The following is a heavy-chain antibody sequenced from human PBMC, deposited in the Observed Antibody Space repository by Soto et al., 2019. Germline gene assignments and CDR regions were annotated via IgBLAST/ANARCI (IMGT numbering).Heavy chain of an antibody. J-gene: IGHJ4*02. CDR2: ISGSGGRS. Sequence: EVQLMDSGGGLVQPGGSLRLSCAASGFTLSNYAMTWVRQGPGKGLEWVSGISGSGGRSYYADSVKGRFTISRDNSKSRWYLQMNSLRAEDAAVYYCAKAYFVWSSEQPYYFDYWGQGTLVTVSS. CDR3: AKAYFVWSSEQPYYFDY. CDR1: GFTLSNYA. V-gene: IGHV3-23*01. D-gene: IGHD3-16*01.